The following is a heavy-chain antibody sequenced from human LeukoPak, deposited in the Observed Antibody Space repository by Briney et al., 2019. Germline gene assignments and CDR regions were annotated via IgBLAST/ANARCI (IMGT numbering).Heavy chain of an antibody. D-gene: IGHD6-19*01. J-gene: IGHJ6*02. Sequence: GGSLRLSCAASGFTFDDYAMHWVRQAPGKGLEWVSSISSSSSNIHYADSVMGRLIISRDNAKNSLYLQINSLRAEDTAVYYCAREETVAGTGDYYGMDVWGQGTTVTVSS. V-gene: IGHV3-21*01. CDR1: GFTFDDYA. CDR3: AREETVAGTGDYYGMDV. CDR2: ISSSSSNI.